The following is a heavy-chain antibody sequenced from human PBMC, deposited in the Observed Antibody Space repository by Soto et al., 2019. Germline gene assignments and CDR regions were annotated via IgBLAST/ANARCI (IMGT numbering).Heavy chain of an antibody. CDR1: GFTFSNAW. Sequence: GGSLRLSCAASGFTFSNAWMNWVRQAPGKGLEWVGRIKSKTDGGTTDYAAPVKGRFTISRDDSKNTLYLQMNSLKTEDTAVYYCTTDLQLWLLRNNDYWGQGTLVTVSS. V-gene: IGHV3-15*07. D-gene: IGHD5-18*01. CDR2: IKSKTDGGTT. J-gene: IGHJ4*02. CDR3: TTDLQLWLLRNNDY.